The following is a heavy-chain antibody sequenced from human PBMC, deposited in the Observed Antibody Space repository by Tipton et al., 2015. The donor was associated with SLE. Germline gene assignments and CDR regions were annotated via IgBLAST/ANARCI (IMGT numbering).Heavy chain of an antibody. D-gene: IGHD1-26*01. J-gene: IGHJ4*02. Sequence: QSGAEVKKPGSSVKVSCKASGGTFSSYAISWVRQAPGQGLEWMGGIIPIFATGNYAQKFQGFATANYAQKFQGRVTNTTDESSTTAHLELRSLRSEDTAVYYCAAGASYFDYWGQGTLVTVSS. CDR1: GGTFSSYA. CDR2: IIPIFATGNYAQKFQGFATA. V-gene: IGHV1-69*05. CDR3: AAGASYFDY.